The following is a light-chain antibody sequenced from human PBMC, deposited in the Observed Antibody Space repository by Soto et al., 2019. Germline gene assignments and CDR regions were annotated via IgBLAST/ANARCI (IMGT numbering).Light chain of an antibody. CDR2: YDG. J-gene: IGLJ1*01. CDR1: SIGSKS. V-gene: IGLV3-21*04. Sequence: SYELTQPPSVSVAPGKTARITCGGSSIGSKSVHWYQQRPGQAPVLVIYYDGRRPSGIPERFSGSNSGNTATPTIGRVEAGDEADYYCQVWDSSSDQYVFGTGTKLTVL. CDR3: QVWDSSSDQYV.